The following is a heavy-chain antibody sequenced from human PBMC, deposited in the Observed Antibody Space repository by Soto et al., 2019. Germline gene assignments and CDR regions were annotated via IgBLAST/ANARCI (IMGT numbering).Heavy chain of an antibody. J-gene: IGHJ6*02. V-gene: IGHV3-48*01. CDR2: ISTTSSTI. D-gene: IGHD4-17*01. Sequence: GGSLRLSCGASGFTLGGYNVNWVRQAPGKGLEWISYISTTSSTIKYADSVKGRFTISRDNSKNTLYLQMNSLRAEDTAVYYCAKSSGYGDYYYYYGMDVWGQGTTVTVSS. CDR3: AKSSGYGDYYYYYGMDV. CDR1: GFTLGGYN.